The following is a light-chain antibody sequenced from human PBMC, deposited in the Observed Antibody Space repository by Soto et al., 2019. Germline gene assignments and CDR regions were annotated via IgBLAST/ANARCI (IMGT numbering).Light chain of an antibody. V-gene: IGLV1-40*01. Sequence: QSVLTQPPSVSGAPGQRVTISCTGSSSNIGAGYNVHWYQQVPGTAPKLLIYGDSNRPSGVPDRFSGSKSGTSASLAITGLKAEDDADYYCQSYDSSLRGWLFGGGNKMTVL. J-gene: IGLJ3*02. CDR2: GDS. CDR3: QSYDSSLRGWL. CDR1: SSNIGAGYN.